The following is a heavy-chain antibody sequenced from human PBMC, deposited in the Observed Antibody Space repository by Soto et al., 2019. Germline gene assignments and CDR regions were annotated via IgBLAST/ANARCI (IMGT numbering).Heavy chain of an antibody. D-gene: IGHD1-26*01. CDR1: GFTFSSYA. Sequence: GGSLRLSCAASGFTFSSYAMSWVRQAPGKGQEWVSGISSSGGSTYYADSVKGRFTISRDNSKSTLYLQINSLRAEDTAVYYCAKGFIVGATDAFDMWGQGTMVTVSS. CDR3: AKGFIVGATDAFDM. V-gene: IGHV3-23*01. CDR2: ISSSGGST. J-gene: IGHJ3*02.